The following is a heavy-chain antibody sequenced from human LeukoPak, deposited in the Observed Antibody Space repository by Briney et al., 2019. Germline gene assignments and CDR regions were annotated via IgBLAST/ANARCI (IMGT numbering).Heavy chain of an antibody. Sequence: SETLSLTCTVSGGSISSYYWSWIRQPPGKGLEWIGYIYYSGSTNYNPSLKSRVTISVDTSKNQFSLKLSSVTAADTAVYYCAFARDWLLLDYWGQGTLVTVSS. J-gene: IGHJ4*02. D-gene: IGHD3/OR15-3a*01. V-gene: IGHV4-59*08. CDR3: AFARDWLLLDY. CDR1: GGSISSYY. CDR2: IYYSGST.